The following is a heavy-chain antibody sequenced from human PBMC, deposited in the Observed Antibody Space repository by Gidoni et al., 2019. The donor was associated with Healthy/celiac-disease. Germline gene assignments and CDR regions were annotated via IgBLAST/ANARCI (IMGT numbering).Heavy chain of an antibody. CDR2: ISYDGSNK. V-gene: IGHV3-30-3*01. Sequence: QLQLVESGGGVVQPGRSLRLSCAASGFPFSSYSMHWVRQAPGKGLEWVAVISYDGSNKYYADSVKGRFTISRDNSKNTLYLQMNSLRAEDTAVYYCARSAYYYGSGSHNWFDPWGQGTLVTVSS. J-gene: IGHJ5*02. CDR1: GFPFSSYS. D-gene: IGHD3-10*01. CDR3: ARSAYYYGSGSHNWFDP.